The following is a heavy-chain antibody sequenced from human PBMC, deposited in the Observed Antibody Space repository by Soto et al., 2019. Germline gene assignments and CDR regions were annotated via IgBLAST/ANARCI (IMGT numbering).Heavy chain of an antibody. CDR2: IYHSGST. CDR1: GGSISSGGYS. D-gene: IGHD3-10*01. CDR3: ARGHGDPGWFDP. V-gene: IGHV4-30-2*01. Sequence: QLQLQESGSVLVKPSQTLSLTCAVSGGSISSGGYSWSWIRQPPGKGLEWIGYIYHSGSTYYNPSLKSRVTISVDRSKNQFSLKLSSVTAADTAVYYCARGHGDPGWFDPWGQGTLVTVSS. J-gene: IGHJ5*02.